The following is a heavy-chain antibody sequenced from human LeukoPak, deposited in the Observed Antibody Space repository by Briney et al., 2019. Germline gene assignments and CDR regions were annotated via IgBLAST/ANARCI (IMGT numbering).Heavy chain of an antibody. CDR1: GYSISSGYY. J-gene: IGHJ6*03. V-gene: IGHV4-38-2*02. CDR2: IYHSGST. D-gene: IGHD2-15*01. CDR3: ARGGDCSGGSCYYMDV. Sequence: SETLSLTCTVSGYSISSGYYWGWIRQPPGKGLEWIGSIYHSGSTYYNPSLKSRVTISVDTSKNQFSLKLSSVTAADTAVYYCARGGDCSGGSCYYMDVWGKGTTVTVSS.